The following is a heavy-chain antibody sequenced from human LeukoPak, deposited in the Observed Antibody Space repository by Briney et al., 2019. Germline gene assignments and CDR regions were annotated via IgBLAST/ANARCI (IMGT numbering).Heavy chain of an antibody. V-gene: IGHV1-2*02. CDR2: INPDSGGK. CDR1: GYTFTGYY. J-gene: IGHJ6*02. D-gene: IGHD1-26*01. Sequence: ASMKVSCKASGYTFTGYYMHWVRQAPGQGLEWMGWINPDSGGKNYAQKSQGRVTMTRDTSISTAYMELSRLRSDDTALYYCARQLGATTGYYYYGMDVWGQGTTVTVSS. CDR3: ARQLGATTGYYYYGMDV.